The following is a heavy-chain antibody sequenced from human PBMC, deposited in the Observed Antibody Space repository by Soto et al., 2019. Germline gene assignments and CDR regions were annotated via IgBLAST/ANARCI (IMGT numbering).Heavy chain of an antibody. D-gene: IGHD2-2*01. CDR2: IYYSGST. J-gene: IGHJ4*02. Sequence: SETLSLTCTVSGGSISSYYWSWIRQPPGKGLEWIGYIYYSGSTNYNPSLKSRVTISIDTSKTHFSLKLSSVTAADTAVYYCARSSISKKIDYWGQGTLVTVSS. CDR1: GGSISSYY. CDR3: ARSSISKKIDY. V-gene: IGHV4-59*12.